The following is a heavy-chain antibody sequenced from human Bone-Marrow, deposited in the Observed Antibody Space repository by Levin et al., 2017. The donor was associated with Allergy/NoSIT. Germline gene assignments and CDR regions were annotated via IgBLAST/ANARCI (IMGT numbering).Heavy chain of an antibody. Sequence: ASVKVSCKAAGYIFIDYGISWVRQAPGQGLEWMGWIDTSNGDVNSAHNVYDRVTLTRDTSTSTVYMELTSLRSDDPAVYYCARVEEYCSVGTGSSSGFLLRHYSYYYMDVWGKGTTVTVSS. CDR3: ARVEEYCSVGTGSSSGFLLRHYSYYYMDV. D-gene: IGHD2-15*01. CDR1: GYIFIDYG. J-gene: IGHJ6*03. CDR2: IDTSNGDV. V-gene: IGHV1-18*01.